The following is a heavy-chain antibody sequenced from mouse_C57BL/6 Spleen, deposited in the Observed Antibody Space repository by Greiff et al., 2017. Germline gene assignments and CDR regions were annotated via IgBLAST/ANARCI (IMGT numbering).Heavy chain of an antibody. CDR2: IYPGDGDT. J-gene: IGHJ4*01. CDR3: ARRGTTGAMDY. V-gene: IGHV1-80*01. Sequence: VKLQESGAELVKPGASVTISCKASGYAFSNYWLNWVKQRPGKGLEWIGQIYPGDGDTNYNGKFKGKATLTADKSSSTAYMQLSSLTSEDSAVYFCARRGTTGAMDYWGQGTSVTVSS. CDR1: GYAFSNYW. D-gene: IGHD1-1*01.